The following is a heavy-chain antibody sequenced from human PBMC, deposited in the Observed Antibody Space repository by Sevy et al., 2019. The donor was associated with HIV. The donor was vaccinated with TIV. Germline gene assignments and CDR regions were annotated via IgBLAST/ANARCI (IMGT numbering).Heavy chain of an antibody. D-gene: IGHD3-3*01. CDR2: IYPDDSDT. Sequence: RSGESLKISCKGSGYSFTSYWIGWVRQLPGKGPEWMGIIYPDDSDTRYSPSFQGHVTISADTSTGTAYLQWTSLQASDTAIYYCARHAPLGTTFYDFWSVDFVFYGMDVWGQGTTVTVSS. V-gene: IGHV5-51*01. CDR3: ARHAPLGTTFYDFWSVDFVFYGMDV. J-gene: IGHJ6*02. CDR1: GYSFTSYW.